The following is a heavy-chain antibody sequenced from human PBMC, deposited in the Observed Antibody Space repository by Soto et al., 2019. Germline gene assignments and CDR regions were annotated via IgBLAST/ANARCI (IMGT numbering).Heavy chain of an antibody. CDR3: AIPALRRPIPASGDFDP. CDR2: ISYNGINK. V-gene: IGHV3-30-3*01. Sequence: QVQLVESGGGMVQPGRSLRLSCAASKFTFSSYSMHWVRQAPGKGLEWVAVISYNGINKFYADSVKGRFTISRDNSKSILYLQMNSLRAEDTAVYYCAIPALRRPIPASGDFDPWGQGTLVIVSS. D-gene: IGHD2-2*01. J-gene: IGHJ5*02. CDR1: KFTFSSYS.